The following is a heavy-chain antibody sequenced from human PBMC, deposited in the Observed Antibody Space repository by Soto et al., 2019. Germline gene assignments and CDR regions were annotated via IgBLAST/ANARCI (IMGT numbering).Heavy chain of an antibody. Sequence: SETLSLTCSVSGVSLTSSSYYWGWVRQSPGRGLEWIGSIYYSGTTYYDPSLKSRVTVSVDTSNNQFSLKLNSVSAADTALYYCVIPRRVMAGLFEHFQHWGQGALVTAS. CDR1: GVSLTSSSYY. V-gene: IGHV4-39*01. CDR3: VIPRRVMAGLFEHFQH. D-gene: IGHD6-19*01. CDR2: IYYSGTT. J-gene: IGHJ1*01.